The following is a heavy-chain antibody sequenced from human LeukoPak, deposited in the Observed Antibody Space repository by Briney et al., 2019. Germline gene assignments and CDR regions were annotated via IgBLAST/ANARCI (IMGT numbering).Heavy chain of an antibody. CDR3: ARLVTVAGRYYFDY. CDR2: ISSSGSTI. D-gene: IGHD6-19*01. Sequence: PGGSLRLSCAASGFTFSDYYMSWIRQAPGKGLEWVSYISSSGSTIYYADSVKGRFTISRDNAKNSLYLQMNSLRAEATAVYYCARLVTVAGRYYFDYWGQGTLVTVSS. CDR1: GFTFSDYY. J-gene: IGHJ4*02. V-gene: IGHV3-11*01.